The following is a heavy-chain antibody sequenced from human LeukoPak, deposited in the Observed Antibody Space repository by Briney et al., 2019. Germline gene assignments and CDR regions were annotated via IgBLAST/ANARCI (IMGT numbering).Heavy chain of an antibody. CDR3: ARRLAVAGAYYFDY. J-gene: IGHJ4*02. CDR2: INHSGST. CDR1: GGSFSGYY. V-gene: IGHV4-34*01. Sequence: SGTLSLTCAVYGGSFSGYYWSWIRQPPGKGLEWIGEINHSGSTNYNPSLKSRVTISVDTSKNQFSLKLSSVTAADTAVYYCARRLAVAGAYYFDYWGQGTLVTVSS. D-gene: IGHD6-19*01.